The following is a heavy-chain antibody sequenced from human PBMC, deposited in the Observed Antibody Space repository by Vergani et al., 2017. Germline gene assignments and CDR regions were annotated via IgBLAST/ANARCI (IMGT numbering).Heavy chain of an antibody. J-gene: IGHJ1*01. Sequence: QVHLVESGGGVVQPGRSLRLSCVVSGFTSSYYSMHWVRQAPGKGLAWVAVISYDGTQKYYADSVKGRFTISRDNSKSTLYLQMNSLRTEDTAVYYCATKSCGTPGCQIGYFREWGQGTLVTVSS. CDR2: ISYDGTQK. CDR3: ATKSCGTPGCQIGYFRE. V-gene: IGHV3-30*03. CDR1: GFTSSYYS. D-gene: IGHD1-1*01.